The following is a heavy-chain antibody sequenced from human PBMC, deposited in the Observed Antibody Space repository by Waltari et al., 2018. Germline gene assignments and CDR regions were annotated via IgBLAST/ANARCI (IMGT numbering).Heavy chain of an antibody. CDR2: IYTSGLT. CDR1: GASINSRSYY. CDR3: ARASASFNNWFDP. V-gene: IGHV4-61*02. D-gene: IGHD3-16*01. J-gene: IGHJ5*02. Sequence: QVQLQESGPGLVKPSQTLSLTCIVSGASINSRSYYWIWIRQPAGKGLEWIGRIYTSGLTDDNPALKSRVTISMDTSKSQCSLKLRSMTAADTAVYYCARASASFNNWFDPWGQGTLVTVSS.